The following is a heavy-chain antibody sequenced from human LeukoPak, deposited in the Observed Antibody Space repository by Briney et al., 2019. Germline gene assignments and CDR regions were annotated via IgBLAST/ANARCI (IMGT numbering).Heavy chain of an antibody. V-gene: IGHV3-48*01. CDR1: GFTFSSYS. D-gene: IGHD6-19*01. CDR3: AKEPAPYSSGWYFPDDH. J-gene: IGHJ5*02. Sequence: GGSLRLSCVASGFTFSSYSLNWVRQAPGKGLEWVSYIGVSSSLVRYADSVKGRFTISRDNSRRTLYLQINSLTAEDTAIYYCAKEPAPYSSGWYFPDDHWGQGALVTVSS. CDR2: IGVSSSLV.